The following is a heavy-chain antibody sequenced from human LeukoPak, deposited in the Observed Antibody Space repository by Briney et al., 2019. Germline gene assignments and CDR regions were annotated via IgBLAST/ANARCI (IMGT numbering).Heavy chain of an antibody. D-gene: IGHD3-10*01. J-gene: IGHJ3*02. CDR2: INTNTGNP. Sequence: ASVKVSCKASGYTFTSYAMNWVRQAPGQGLEWMGWINTNTGNPTYAQGFTGRFVFSLDTSVSTAYLQISSLKAEDTAVYYCARERWFGELRAFDIWGQGTMVTVFS. CDR3: ARERWFGELRAFDI. V-gene: IGHV7-4-1*02. CDR1: GYTFTSYA.